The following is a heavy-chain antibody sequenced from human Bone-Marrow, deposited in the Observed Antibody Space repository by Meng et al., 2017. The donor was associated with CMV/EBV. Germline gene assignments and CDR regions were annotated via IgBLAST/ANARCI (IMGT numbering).Heavy chain of an antibody. D-gene: IGHD1-26*01. Sequence: SETLSLTCAVYGGSFSGYYWSWIRQHPGKGLEWIGSIYHSGSTYYNPSLKSRVTISVDTSKNQFSLKLSSVTAADTAVYYCARIVGATRDFDYWGQGTLVTVSS. CDR2: IYHSGST. CDR1: GGSFSGYY. CDR3: ARIVGATRDFDY. J-gene: IGHJ4*02. V-gene: IGHV4-34*01.